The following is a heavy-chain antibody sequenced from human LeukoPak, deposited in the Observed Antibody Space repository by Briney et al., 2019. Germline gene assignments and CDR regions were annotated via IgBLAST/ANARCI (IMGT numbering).Heavy chain of an antibody. CDR1: RYAFTSYV. CDR3: ARCIAAAANYSYYGIDV. V-gene: IGHV1-8*01. CDR2: MNPNSSNT. Sequence: ASLKVSCAVSRYAFTSYVINWGAQATGQGLGGRGWMNPNSSNTGHAQKFQGRVTMTRNPSTSKAYMELSRLRSEDTAVYYCARCIAAAANYSYYGIDVWGPGTTVTVAS. D-gene: IGHD6-13*01. J-gene: IGHJ6*02.